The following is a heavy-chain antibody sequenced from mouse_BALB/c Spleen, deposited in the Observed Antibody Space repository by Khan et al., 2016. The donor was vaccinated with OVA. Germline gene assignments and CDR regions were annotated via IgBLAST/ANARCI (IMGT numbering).Heavy chain of an antibody. D-gene: IGHD1-1*01. Sequence: EVKLLESGPGLVKPSQSLSLTCTVTGYSIASDYAWNWLRQLPGNKLEWMGFISYSGNTNYNPSFKSRIPITRDTSKNQFFLQLNSVTSEDTATYYCARVYGGDFDYWGQGTTLTVSS. CDR2: ISYSGNT. CDR3: ARVYGGDFDY. CDR1: GYSIASDYA. V-gene: IGHV3-2*02. J-gene: IGHJ2*01.